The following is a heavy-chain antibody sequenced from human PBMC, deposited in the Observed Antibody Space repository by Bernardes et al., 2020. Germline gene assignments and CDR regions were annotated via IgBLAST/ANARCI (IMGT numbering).Heavy chain of an antibody. CDR3: ARRATGIYTAPYFDY. V-gene: IGHV4-39*02. CDR2: ISYRGSP. J-gene: IGHJ4*02. Sequence: SETLSLTCTVSGGSISSVNYYWGWFRQPPGKGLEWIGSISYRGSPYYSPSLKSRVTISEDTSKNHFSLRLSSVTAADTAVYYCARRATGIYTAPYFDYWGQGTLVTVSS. CDR1: GGSISSVNYY. D-gene: IGHD5-12*01.